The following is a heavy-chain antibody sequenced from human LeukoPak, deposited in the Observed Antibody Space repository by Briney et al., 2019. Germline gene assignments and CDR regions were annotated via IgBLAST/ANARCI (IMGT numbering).Heavy chain of an antibody. CDR2: IRDKGYGHAT. CDR3: TTPNEGNWFDP. CDR1: GFAFSDSA. V-gene: IGHV3-73*01. Sequence: GGSLRLSCAASGFAFSDSAIHWVRQASGKGLEWVGRIRDKGYGHATAYAASVKGRFTLSRDDSRNTAYLQMNSLKTEDTALYYCTTPNEGNWFDPWGQGTLVTVSS. D-gene: IGHD2-8*01. J-gene: IGHJ5*02.